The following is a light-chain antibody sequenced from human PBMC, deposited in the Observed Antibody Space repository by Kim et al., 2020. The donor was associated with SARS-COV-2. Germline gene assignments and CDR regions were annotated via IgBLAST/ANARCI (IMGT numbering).Light chain of an antibody. J-gene: IGKJ4*01. CDR1: QRISTY. CDR3: QQNYSTPLT. CDR2: AAS. Sequence: DIQMTQSPSSLSASVGDRVTITCRASQRISTYLNWYQQNPGKAPKLLIYAASSLQSGVPSRFSGSGSGTDFTLTISSLQPEDFATYYCQQNYSTPLTFGGGTKVDIK. V-gene: IGKV1-39*01.